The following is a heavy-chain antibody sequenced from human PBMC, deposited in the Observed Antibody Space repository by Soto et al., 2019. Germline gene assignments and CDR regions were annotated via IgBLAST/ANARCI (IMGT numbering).Heavy chain of an antibody. CDR3: AKDKRDIVVVVAATLYAFDI. D-gene: IGHD2-15*01. Sequence: GGSPRLSCAASGLTFSSYVMGWFRKDPGKGLEWVSAISGSGGSTYYADSVKGRFTISRDNSKNTLYLQMNSLRAEDTAVYYCAKDKRDIVVVVAATLYAFDIWGQGTMVTVSS. V-gene: IGHV3-23*01. CDR2: ISGSGGST. CDR1: GLTFSSYV. J-gene: IGHJ3*02.